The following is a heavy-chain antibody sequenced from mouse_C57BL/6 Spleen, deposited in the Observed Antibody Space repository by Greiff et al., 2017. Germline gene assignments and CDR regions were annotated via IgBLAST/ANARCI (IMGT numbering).Heavy chain of an antibody. Sequence: EVQLQQSGPELVKPGASVKISCKASGYTFTDYYMNWVKQSHGKSLEWIGDINPNNGGTSYNQKFKGKATLTVDKSSSTAYMELRSLTSEDSAVYYCARFDRDSPWFAYWGQGTLVTVSA. D-gene: IGHD2-14*01. V-gene: IGHV1-26*01. CDR2: INPNNGGT. CDR1: GYTFTDYY. J-gene: IGHJ3*01. CDR3: ARFDRDSPWFAY.